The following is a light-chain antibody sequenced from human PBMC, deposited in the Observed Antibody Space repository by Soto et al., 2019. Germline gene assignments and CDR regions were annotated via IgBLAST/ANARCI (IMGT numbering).Light chain of an antibody. J-gene: IGKJ5*01. Sequence: DVLMTQSPDSLAVSLGERATINCKSSQSVLHSSNNENSLAWYQQKAGQRPKLLIYRASTRESGVPDRISGSGSGTDFTLTISSLQAEDVAVYYCQQYYTASAFGQGTRLEIK. V-gene: IGKV4-1*01. CDR2: RAS. CDR1: QSVLHSSNNENS. CDR3: QQYYTASA.